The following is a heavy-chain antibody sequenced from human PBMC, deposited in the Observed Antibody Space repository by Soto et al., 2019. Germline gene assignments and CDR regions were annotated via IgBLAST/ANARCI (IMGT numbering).Heavy chain of an antibody. CDR1: GFSFRNYA. J-gene: IGHJ4*02. D-gene: IGHD3-22*01. CDR2: ISNSFSDGNT. V-gene: IGHV3-23*01. Sequence: PGGSLRLSCAASGFSFRNYAMNWVRQAPGKGLEWVSAISNSFSDGNTHYADSVKGRFTISRDNDKNTVFLEMNRLRAEDTAVYYCAGETPYYDRSGSLPFGYWGQGTLVTVSS. CDR3: AGETPYYDRSGSLPFGY.